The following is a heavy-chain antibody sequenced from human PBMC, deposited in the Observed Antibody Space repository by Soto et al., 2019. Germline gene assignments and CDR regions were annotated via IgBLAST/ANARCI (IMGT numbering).Heavy chain of an antibody. Sequence: QVQLVQSGAEVRKPGASVRVSCKASGYTFTGYYIHWVRQAPGQGLEWMGWIHPNSGATNYAQRFQDWVNMTRETSTSTAYMELTSLKSDDTAVYYCAREGTDDILNGQDFRPLQRLYYFDHWGQGTLVTVSS. V-gene: IGHV1-2*04. D-gene: IGHD3-9*01. J-gene: IGHJ4*02. CDR1: GYTFTGYY. CDR2: IHPNSGAT. CDR3: AREGTDDILNGQDFRPLQRLYYFDH.